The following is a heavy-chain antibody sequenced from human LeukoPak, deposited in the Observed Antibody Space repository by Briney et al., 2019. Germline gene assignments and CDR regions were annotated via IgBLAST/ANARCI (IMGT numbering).Heavy chain of an antibody. CDR1: GGSISSYY. CDR2: IYNSGGT. V-gene: IGHV4-59*01. CDR3: ARHDDFWSGRHYFDY. J-gene: IGHJ4*02. Sequence: SETLSLTCTVSGGSISSYYWSWIRQPPGKGLEWIGNIYNSGGTNYNPSLKSRVTTSVDTSKNQFSLKLTSVTAADTAVYYCARHDDFWSGRHYFDYWGQGILVTVSS. D-gene: IGHD3-3*01.